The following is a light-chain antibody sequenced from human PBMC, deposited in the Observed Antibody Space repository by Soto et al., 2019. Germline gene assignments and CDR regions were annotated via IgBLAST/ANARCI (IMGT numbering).Light chain of an antibody. Sequence: QSVLTQPPSVSGAPGQRVTISCTGSSSNIGAGYNVHWYQQLPGTAPKLLIYGNSNRPSGVPDRFSGSKSGTSASLAITGPGGGGGADYSPHSFDSSRGGGVFGGGT. CDR3: HSFDSSRGGGV. V-gene: IGLV1-40*01. J-gene: IGLJ3*02. CDR2: GNS. CDR1: SSNIGAGYN.